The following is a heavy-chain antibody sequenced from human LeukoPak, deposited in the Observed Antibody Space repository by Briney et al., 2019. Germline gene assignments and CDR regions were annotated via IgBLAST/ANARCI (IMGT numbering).Heavy chain of an antibody. D-gene: IGHD3-22*01. CDR2: ISAYNGNT. Sequence: ASVKVSCKASGYTFTSYGISWVRQAPGQGLEWMGWISAYNGNTNYAQKLQGRVTMTTDTSTSTTYMELRSLRSDDTAVYYCASGDMTYYYDSSGYNFDYWGQGTLATVSS. J-gene: IGHJ4*02. CDR1: GYTFTSYG. V-gene: IGHV1-18*01. CDR3: ASGDMTYYYDSSGYNFDY.